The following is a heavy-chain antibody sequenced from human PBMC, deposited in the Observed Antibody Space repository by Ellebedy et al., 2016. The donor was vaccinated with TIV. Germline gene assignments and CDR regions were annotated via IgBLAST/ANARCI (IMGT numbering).Heavy chain of an antibody. D-gene: IGHD2-2*01. CDR3: TRGPNCSSASCRTHYYYYIDV. J-gene: IGHJ6*03. Sequence: GGSLRLXXAASGFTFSSYSMNWVRQAPGKGLEWVGFIRSKAYGGTTEYAASVKGRFTISRDDSKSIAYLLMNRLKTEDTAVYYCTRGPNCSSASCRTHYYYYIDVWGKGTTVTVSS. CDR2: IRSKAYGGTT. V-gene: IGHV3-49*04. CDR1: GFTFSSYS.